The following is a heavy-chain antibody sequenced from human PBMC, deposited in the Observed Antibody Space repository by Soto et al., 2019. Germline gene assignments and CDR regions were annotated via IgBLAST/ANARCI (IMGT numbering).Heavy chain of an antibody. D-gene: IGHD1-26*01. J-gene: IGHJ5*02. V-gene: IGHV2-5*02. Sequence: SGPTLVNPTHTLTLTCTFSVFSLSISLVCLVLIRHHPGNALEWLALIYWDDDKRYSPSLKSRLTITKDTSKNQVVLTMTNMDPVDKETYYCAHRHMVGDTKYKWLDQWGKGHMVTVSS. CDR1: VFSLSISLVC. CDR3: AHRHMVGDTKYKWLDQ. CDR2: IYWDDDK.